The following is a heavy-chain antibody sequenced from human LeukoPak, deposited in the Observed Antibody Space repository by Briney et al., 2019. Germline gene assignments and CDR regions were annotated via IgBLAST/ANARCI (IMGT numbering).Heavy chain of an antibody. CDR1: GFTFSSYA. J-gene: IGHJ4*02. CDR2: ISYDGSNK. CDR3: AKDTPLCYFDY. V-gene: IGHV3-30-3*02. Sequence: GGSLRLSCAASGFTFSSYAMHWVRQAPGKGLEWVAVISYDGSNKYYADSVKGRFTISRDNSKNTLYLQMNSLRAEDTVVYYCAKDTPLCYFDYWGQGTLVTVSS. D-gene: IGHD3-16*01.